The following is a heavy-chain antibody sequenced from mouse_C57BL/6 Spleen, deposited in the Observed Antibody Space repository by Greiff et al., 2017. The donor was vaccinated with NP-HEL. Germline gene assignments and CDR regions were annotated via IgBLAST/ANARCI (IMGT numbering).Heavy chain of an antibody. CDR2: ISYSGSA. D-gene: IGHD2-4*01. Sequence: VQLKESGPGMVKPSQSLSLTCTVTGYSITSGYDWHWIRHFPGNKLEWMGYISYSGSANYNPSLKSRISITHDTSKNHFFLKLNSVTTEDTATYYCARGNYDYDGGFAYWGQGTLVTVSA. V-gene: IGHV3-1*01. CDR1: GYSITSGYD. CDR3: ARGNYDYDGGFAY. J-gene: IGHJ3*01.